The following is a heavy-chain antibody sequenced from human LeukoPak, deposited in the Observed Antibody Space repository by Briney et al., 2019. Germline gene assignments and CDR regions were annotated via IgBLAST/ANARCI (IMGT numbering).Heavy chain of an antibody. CDR2: IYYSGST. D-gene: IGHD4-11*01. CDR3: ARSYSNFYYGMDV. Sequence: SETLSLTCSVSGGSISTYYWSWIRQPPGKGLEWIGYIYYSGSTNYNPSLKSRVIISVDTSKNQFSLDLTSVTAADSAVHFCARSYSNFYYGMDVWGQGTTVTVSS. CDR1: GGSISTYY. J-gene: IGHJ6*02. V-gene: IGHV4-59*01.